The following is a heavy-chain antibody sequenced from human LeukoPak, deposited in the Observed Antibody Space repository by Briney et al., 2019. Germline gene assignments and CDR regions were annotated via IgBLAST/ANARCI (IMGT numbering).Heavy chain of an antibody. CDR3: ANGFRAALLPPVDP. V-gene: IGHV3-30*02. Sequence: GGSLRLSCAASGFTFSSYGMHWVRQAPGKGLEWVAFIRYDGSNKYYADSVKGRFTISRDNSKNTLYLQMNSLRAEDTAVYYCANGFRAALLPPVDPWGQGTLVIVSS. J-gene: IGHJ5*02. CDR2: IRYDGSNK. D-gene: IGHD6-6*01. CDR1: GFTFSSYG.